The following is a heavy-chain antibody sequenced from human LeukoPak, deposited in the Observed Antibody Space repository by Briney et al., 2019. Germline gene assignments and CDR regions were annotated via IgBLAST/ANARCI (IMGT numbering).Heavy chain of an antibody. Sequence: GGSLRLSCSASGFVFSDYPLHWIRQSPGKGPEWVAVISFDGSHQYYADSVQGRFTISRDNAKNSLYLQMNSLRAEDTAVYYCARDGTNPTYYDILTAVPYYSYGMDVWGQGTTVTVSS. J-gene: IGHJ6*02. D-gene: IGHD3-9*01. CDR2: ISFDGSHQ. V-gene: IGHV3-30*01. CDR3: ARDGTNPTYYDILTAVPYYSYGMDV. CDR1: GFVFSDYP.